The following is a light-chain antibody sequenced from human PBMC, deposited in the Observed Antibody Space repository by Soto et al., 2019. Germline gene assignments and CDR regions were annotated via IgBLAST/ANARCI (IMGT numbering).Light chain of an antibody. Sequence: QSALTQPPSASGSPGQSVTISCIGTSSDVGTYNYVSWYQQHPGKAPKFMIYEVSKRPSGVPDRFSGSKSGNTASLTVSGLQAEDEADYYCSSYAGSNNVVFGGGTQLTVL. V-gene: IGLV2-8*01. CDR1: SSDVGTYNY. CDR3: SSYAGSNNVV. CDR2: EVS. J-gene: IGLJ2*01.